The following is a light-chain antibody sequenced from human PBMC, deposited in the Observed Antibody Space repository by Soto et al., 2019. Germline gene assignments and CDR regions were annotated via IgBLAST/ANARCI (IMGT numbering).Light chain of an antibody. CDR1: QSISSW. Sequence: LLVAVSVRNNITCLASQSISSWLAWYQQKPGKAHKPLIYDASSLQSEVQSRFSGSGSGTEFTLTISSLQPDDFTTYYCQEYNSYPWTFGEGTTGDIK. CDR2: DAS. J-gene: IGKJ1*01. CDR3: QEYNSYPWT. V-gene: IGKV1-5*01.